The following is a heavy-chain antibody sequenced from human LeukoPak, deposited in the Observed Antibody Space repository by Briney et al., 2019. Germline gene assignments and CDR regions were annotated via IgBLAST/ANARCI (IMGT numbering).Heavy chain of an antibody. CDR1: GFTFSSYA. D-gene: IGHD3-22*01. J-gene: IGHJ4*02. V-gene: IGHV3-23*01. CDR3: AQYFDGTGCYHFDF. CDR2: ISGSGGRT. Sequence: GGSLRLSCAASGFTFSSYAMNWVRQAPGKGLEWVSTISGSGGRTFSADSVKGRFTISRDNSKNTLYLQMNSLRVEDTAVYYCAQYFDGTGCYHFDFWGQGTLVTVSS.